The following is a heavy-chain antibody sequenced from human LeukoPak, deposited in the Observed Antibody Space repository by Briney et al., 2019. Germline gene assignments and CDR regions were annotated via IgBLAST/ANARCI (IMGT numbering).Heavy chain of an antibody. D-gene: IGHD2-21*01. Sequence: PSETLSLTCTVSGYSVRSGYYWGWIRQSPGKSLEWIGTMYHSGNTHYNPSLTSRVTISADTSKNQFSLRLSSVTAADTAVYFCVRVYSMIRQYLGFWGQGTLVTVSS. J-gene: IGHJ4*02. CDR1: GYSVRSGYY. CDR3: VRVYSMIRQYLGF. V-gene: IGHV4-38-2*02. CDR2: MYHSGNT.